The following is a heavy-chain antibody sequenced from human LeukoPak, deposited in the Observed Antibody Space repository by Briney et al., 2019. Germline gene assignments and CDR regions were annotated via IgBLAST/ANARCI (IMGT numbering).Heavy chain of an antibody. V-gene: IGHV3-9*01. CDR3: VTDRYSDSAFGD. Sequence: GRSLRLSCAATGFTFKDYGMHWVRQPPGKGLEWVSSINWNGGGTDYADSVKGRFTISRDNAKNMLYLQMNDLRAEDTAVYYCVTDRYSDSAFGDWGQGTLVTVSS. D-gene: IGHD1-26*01. J-gene: IGHJ4*02. CDR1: GFTFKDYG. CDR2: INWNGGGT.